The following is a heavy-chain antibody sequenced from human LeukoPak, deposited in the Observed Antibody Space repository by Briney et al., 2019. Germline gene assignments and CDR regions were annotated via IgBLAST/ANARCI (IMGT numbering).Heavy chain of an antibody. D-gene: IGHD3-3*01. J-gene: IGHJ4*02. CDR3: ARAPPGGYDFWSGYQYYFDY. Sequence: SVKVSCKASGGTFSSYAISWVRQAPGQGLEWMGGIIPIFGTANYAQKFQGRVTITADESTSTAYMELSSLRSEDTAVYYCARAPPGGYDFWSGYQYYFDYWGQGTLSPSPQ. V-gene: IGHV1-69*13. CDR1: GGTFSSYA. CDR2: IIPIFGTA.